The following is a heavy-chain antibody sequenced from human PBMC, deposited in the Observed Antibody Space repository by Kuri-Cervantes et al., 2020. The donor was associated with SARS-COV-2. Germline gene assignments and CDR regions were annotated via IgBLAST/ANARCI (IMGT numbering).Heavy chain of an antibody. CDR3: ARDSMTTRDFDY. CDR2: LTNDGSDA. Sequence: GGSLRLSCVASGFTFSSYWMHWVRQAPGKGLVWVSRLTNDGSDAIFADSVKGRFTISRDNAKNMLYLYMNSLRADDTAVYYCARDSMTTRDFDYWGQGTLVTVS. J-gene: IGHJ4*02. CDR1: GFTFSSYW. D-gene: IGHD4-11*01. V-gene: IGHV3-74*01.